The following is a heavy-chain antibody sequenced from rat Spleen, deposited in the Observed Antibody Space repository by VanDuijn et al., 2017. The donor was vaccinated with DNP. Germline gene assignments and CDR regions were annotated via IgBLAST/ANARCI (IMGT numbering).Heavy chain of an antibody. V-gene: IGHV5-7*01. CDR1: GFTLSDYY. CDR3: ARPDY. CDR2: ISYDGSTT. J-gene: IGHJ2*01. Sequence: EVQLVESEGGLVQPGGSLKLSCAASGFTLSDYYMAWVRQAPKKGLEWVATISYDGSTTNYRDSVKGRITVSRDNAKSTLYLQMDSLRSEDTATYYCARPDYWGQGVMVTVSS.